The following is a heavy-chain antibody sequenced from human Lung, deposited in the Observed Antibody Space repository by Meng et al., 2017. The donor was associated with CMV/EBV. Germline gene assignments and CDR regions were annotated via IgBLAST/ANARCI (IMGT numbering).Heavy chain of an antibody. D-gene: IGHD1-1*01. CDR2: IKSITDGGTA. V-gene: IGHV3-15*01. J-gene: IGHJ4*02. Sequence: LSCAVSRFPFTNAWMTWVRQAPGKGLEWVGRIKSITDGGTADYATPVKGRFTTSRDDSKNTLYLQMSSLKTEDTAVYFCTTDGRDDYWGRGTLVTVSS. CDR1: RFPFTNAW. CDR3: TTDGRDDY.